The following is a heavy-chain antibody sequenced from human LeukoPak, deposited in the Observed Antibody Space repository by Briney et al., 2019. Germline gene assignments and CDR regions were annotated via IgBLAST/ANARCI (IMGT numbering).Heavy chain of an antibody. CDR3: ASLSVPATAIGPFDY. D-gene: IGHD2-2*01. V-gene: IGHV1-2*02. CDR1: GYTFTGYY. J-gene: IGHJ4*02. Sequence: ASVKASCKASGYTFTGYYMHWVRQAPGQGLEWMGWINPNSGGTNYAQKFQGRVTMTRDTSISTAYMELSRLRSDDTAVYYCASLSVPATAIGPFDYWGQGTLVTVSS. CDR2: INPNSGGT.